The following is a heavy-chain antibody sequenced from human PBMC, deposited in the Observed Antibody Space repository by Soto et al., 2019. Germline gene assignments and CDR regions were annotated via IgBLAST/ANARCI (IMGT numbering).Heavy chain of an antibody. CDR2: ISDSGTGT. CDR1: GFIFSTSA. J-gene: IGHJ4*02. CDR3: AKVRGSGSYHIFDY. D-gene: IGHD3-10*01. V-gene: IGHV3-23*01. Sequence: VQLLESEGGLVQPGGFLRLSCAGSGFIFSTSAMTWVRQAPGKGLEWVSSISDSGTGTYYADSVKGRFTISRDNSKSTLYLQMNSLRAEDTAVYFCAKVRGSGSYHIFDYWGQGTLVTVSS.